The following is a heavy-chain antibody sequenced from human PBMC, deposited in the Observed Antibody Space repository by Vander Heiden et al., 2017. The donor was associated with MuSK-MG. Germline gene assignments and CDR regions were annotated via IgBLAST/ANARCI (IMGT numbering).Heavy chain of an antibody. J-gene: IGHJ4*02. CDR2: INHSGST. V-gene: IGHV4-34*01. D-gene: IGHD3-16*02. CDR1: GGSFSGYY. CDR3: AISWGSYRYQFDY. Sequence: QVQLQQWGAGLLKPSETLSLTCAVYGGSFSGYYWSWIRQPPGKGLEWIGEINHSGSTNYNPSLKSRVTISVDTSKNQFSLKLSSVTAADTAVYYCAISWGSYRYQFDYWGQGTLATVSS.